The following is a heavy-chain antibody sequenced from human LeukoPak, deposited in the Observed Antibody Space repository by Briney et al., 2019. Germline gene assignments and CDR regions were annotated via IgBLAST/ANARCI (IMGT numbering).Heavy chain of an antibody. CDR2: INHSGST. CDR3: ARVNQRGYRSSTSCYTWFDP. V-gene: IGHV4-34*01. CDR1: GGSFSGYY. D-gene: IGHD2-2*02. J-gene: IGHJ5*02. Sequence: SETLSLTCAVYGGSFSGYYWSWIRQPPGKGLEWIGEINHSGSTNYNPSLKSRVTISVDTSKNQFSLKLSSVTAADTAVYYCARVNQRGYRSSTSCYTWFDPWGQGTLVTVSS.